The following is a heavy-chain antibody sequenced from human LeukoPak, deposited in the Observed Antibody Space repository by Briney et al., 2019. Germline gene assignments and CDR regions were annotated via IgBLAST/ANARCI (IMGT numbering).Heavy chain of an antibody. CDR1: GYTFTSYG. CDR3: ARDISDQLPYY. D-gene: IGHD2-2*01. J-gene: IGHJ4*02. Sequence: ASVRLSCEASGYTFTSYGISWVRQAPGQGLEWMGFISAYKGNKNYAQNLKGRFTITTDTSKNTPYMQMNSLRSEDTAVYYVARDISDQLPYYCGQGTLVAVSS. CDR2: ISAYKGNK. V-gene: IGHV1-18*04.